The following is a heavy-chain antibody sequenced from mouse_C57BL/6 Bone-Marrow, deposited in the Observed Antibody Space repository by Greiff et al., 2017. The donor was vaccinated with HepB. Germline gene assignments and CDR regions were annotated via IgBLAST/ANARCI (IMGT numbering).Heavy chain of an antibody. CDR1: GFTFSDYG. V-gene: IGHV5-17*01. CDR3: ARGRYYAFYAMDY. D-gene: IGHD1-1*01. J-gene: IGHJ4*01. CDR2: ISSGSSTI. Sequence: EVQVVESGGGLVKPGGSLKLSCAASGFTFSDYGMHWVRQAPEKGLEWVAYISSGSSTIYYADTVKGRFTISRDNAKNTLFLQMTSLRSEDTAMYYCARGRYYAFYAMDYWGQGTSVTVSS.